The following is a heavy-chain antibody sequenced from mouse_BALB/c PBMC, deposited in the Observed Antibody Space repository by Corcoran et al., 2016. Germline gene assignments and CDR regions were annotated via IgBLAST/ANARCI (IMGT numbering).Heavy chain of an antibody. CDR2: INPSSGYT. V-gene: IGHV1-4*01. D-gene: IGHD1-2*01. J-gene: IGHJ4*01. Sequence: QVQLQQSGAELARPGASVKMSCKASGYTFTSYTMHWVKQRPGQGLEWIGYINPSSGYTNYNQKFKDKATLTANKSSSTAYMQLSSLTSEDSAVYYCATTAHYAMDYWGQGTSVTVSS. CDR3: ATTAHYAMDY. CDR1: GYTFTSYT.